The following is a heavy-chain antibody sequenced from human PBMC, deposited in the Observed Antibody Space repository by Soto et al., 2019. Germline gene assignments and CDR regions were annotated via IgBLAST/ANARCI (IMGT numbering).Heavy chain of an antibody. CDR3: AKAGPYSGSWYYYMDV. Sequence: EVQLLESGGGLVQPGGSLRLSCAASGFTFSSYAMSWVRQAPGKGLEWVSAITPSGANTYYADSVKGRFTISRDNSKNTLYLQMNRLRAEDTAIYCCAKAGPYSGSWYYYMDVWGKGTAVTVSS. V-gene: IGHV3-23*01. CDR2: ITPSGANT. J-gene: IGHJ6*03. CDR1: GFTFSSYA. D-gene: IGHD6-13*01.